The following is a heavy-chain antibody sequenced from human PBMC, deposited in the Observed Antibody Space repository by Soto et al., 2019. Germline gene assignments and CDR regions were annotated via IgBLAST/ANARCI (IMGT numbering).Heavy chain of an antibody. Sequence: EVQLVESGGGLVQPGRSLRLSCAASGFTFDDYAMHWVRQAPGKGLEWVSGISWNSGSIGYADSVKGRFTISRDNAKNSLYLQMNSLRAEDTALYYCVKGVVVVPAAICYGMDVWGQGTTVTVSS. CDR3: VKGVVVVPAAICYGMDV. V-gene: IGHV3-9*01. D-gene: IGHD2-2*02. CDR1: GFTFDDYA. J-gene: IGHJ6*02. CDR2: ISWNSGSI.